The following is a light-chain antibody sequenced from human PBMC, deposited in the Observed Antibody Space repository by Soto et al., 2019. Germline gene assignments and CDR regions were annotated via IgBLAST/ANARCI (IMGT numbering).Light chain of an antibody. CDR3: QQYGSSPLVT. V-gene: IGKV3-20*01. J-gene: IGKJ5*01. CDR1: QSVSSSY. Sequence: EIVLTQSPGTLSLSPGERATLSCRASQSVSSSYLAWYQQKPGQAPRLRIYGASSRATGITDRFSSSGSGTDFPLTISRLEPEDFAVFYCQQYGSSPLVTFGRGTRLEIK. CDR2: GAS.